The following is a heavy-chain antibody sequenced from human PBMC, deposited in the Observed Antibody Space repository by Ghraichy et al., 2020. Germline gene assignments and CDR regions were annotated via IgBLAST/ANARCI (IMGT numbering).Heavy chain of an antibody. Sequence: SETLSLTCAVYGGSFSGYYWSWIRQPPGKGLEWIGEINHSGSTNYNPSLKSRVTISVDTSKNQFSLKLSSVTAADTAVYYCAGRINYDILTGYYRVPNWFDPWGQGTLVTVSS. D-gene: IGHD3-9*01. J-gene: IGHJ5*02. CDR1: GGSFSGYY. V-gene: IGHV4-34*01. CDR2: INHSGST. CDR3: AGRINYDILTGYYRVPNWFDP.